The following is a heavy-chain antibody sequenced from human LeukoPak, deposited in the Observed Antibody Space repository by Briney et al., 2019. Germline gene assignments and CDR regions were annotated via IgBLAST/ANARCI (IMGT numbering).Heavy chain of an antibody. V-gene: IGHV4-38-2*02. CDR2: IYRTGST. D-gene: IGHD6-13*01. CDR3: ARDVAAAAGTWDY. J-gene: IGHJ4*02. Sequence: SETLSLTCPVSGYSINSGYYWVWIRQPPGKGLEWIGSIYRTGSTNYNPSLKSRGTISVDTSKNQFSLKVRPVTAADTAVYYCARDVAAAAGTWDYWGQGTLVTVSS. CDR1: GYSINSGYY.